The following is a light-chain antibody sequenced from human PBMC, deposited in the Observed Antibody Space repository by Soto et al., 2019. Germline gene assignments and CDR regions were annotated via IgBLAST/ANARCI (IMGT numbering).Light chain of an antibody. V-gene: IGKV1-12*01. CDR3: RQAANSPLT. CDR1: QSIYKW. J-gene: IGKJ4*01. CDR2: AAS. Sequence: DIQMTQSPSSVSASIGDRVTISCRASQSIYKWLVWYQQKPGKAPKLLIYAASSLQSGVPSRFSGSGYRTDFTLPPSSLKSEDSASYSCRQAANSPLTFGGGTKVKI.